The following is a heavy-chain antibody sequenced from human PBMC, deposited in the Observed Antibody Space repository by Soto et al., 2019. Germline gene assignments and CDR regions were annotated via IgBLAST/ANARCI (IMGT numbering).Heavy chain of an antibody. CDR3: AKDLGVIAAREVLDF. CDR1: GFTFSNYA. J-gene: IGHJ4*02. CDR2: ISGSGGSA. D-gene: IGHD6-6*01. V-gene: IGHV3-23*01. Sequence: PGGSLRLSCAASGFTFSNYAMSWVRQAPGKGLEWVAAISGSGGSAYYGDSVKGRFTTSRDNAKNTLYLHMNSLRAEDTAVYYCAKDLGVIAAREVLDFWGQGTLVTVSS.